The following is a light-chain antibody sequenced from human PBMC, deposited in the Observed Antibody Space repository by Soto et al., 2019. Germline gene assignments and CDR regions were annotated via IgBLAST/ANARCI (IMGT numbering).Light chain of an antibody. CDR1: QGISSY. V-gene: IGKV1-9*01. Sequence: IQLTQSPSSLSASVGDRVTITCRASQGISSYLAWYQQKPGKAPKLLIYAASTLQSGVPSRFSGSGSGTDFTPTISSLQPEDFATYYCQQLNSYPRTFGQGTKLEIK. CDR2: AAS. CDR3: QQLNSYPRT. J-gene: IGKJ2*01.